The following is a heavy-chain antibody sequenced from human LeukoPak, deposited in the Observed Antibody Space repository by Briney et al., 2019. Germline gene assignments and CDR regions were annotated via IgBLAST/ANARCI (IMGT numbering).Heavy chain of an antibody. CDR3: AGPPSNYDSSGYPVG. J-gene: IGHJ4*02. V-gene: IGHV3-21*01. CDR2: ISSSSSYI. D-gene: IGHD3-22*01. CDR1: GFTFSSYG. Sequence: GGSLRLSCAASGFTFSSYGMSWVRQAPGKGLEWVSSISSSSSYIYYADSVKGRFTISRDNAKNSLYLQMNSLRAEDTAVYYCAGPPSNYDSSGYPVGWGQGTLVTVSS.